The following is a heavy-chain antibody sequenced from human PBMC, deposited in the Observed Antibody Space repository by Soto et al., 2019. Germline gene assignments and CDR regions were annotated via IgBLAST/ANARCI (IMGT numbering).Heavy chain of an antibody. Sequence: QLQLQESGPGLVKPSETLSLTCTVSGGSISSTSYYWGWIRQPPGKGLEWIGSIYYSGSTYYNPSLKSRVTISVDTSKNQFSLKLSSVTAADTAVYYCARLGRSGWPTSPYFDYWGQGTLVTVSS. CDR3: ARLGRSGWPTSPYFDY. J-gene: IGHJ4*02. CDR2: IYYSGST. CDR1: GGSISSTSYY. D-gene: IGHD6-19*01. V-gene: IGHV4-39*01.